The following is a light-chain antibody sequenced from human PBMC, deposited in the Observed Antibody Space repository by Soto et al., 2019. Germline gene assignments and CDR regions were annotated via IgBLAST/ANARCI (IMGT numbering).Light chain of an antibody. J-gene: IGLJ3*02. CDR1: SSDVGGYNY. CDR2: DVS. Sequence: QSALTQPASVSGSPGQSITLSCTGTSSDVGGYNYVSWYQQHPGKAPKLMIYDVSNRPSGVSNRFSGSKSGNTASLTISGLQAEDEADYYCSSYTSSSLLVFGGGTKLTVL. V-gene: IGLV2-14*01. CDR3: SSYTSSSLLV.